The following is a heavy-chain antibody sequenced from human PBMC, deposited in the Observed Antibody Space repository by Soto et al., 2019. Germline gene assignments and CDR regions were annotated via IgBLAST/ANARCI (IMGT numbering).Heavy chain of an antibody. J-gene: IGHJ5*02. CDR1: GYTLTSYG. CDR3: ARVRLGEANWFDP. D-gene: IGHD3-16*01. Sequence: QVQLVQSGAEVKKPGASVKVSCKASGYTLTSYGISWVRQAPGQGLEWMGWISAYNGNTNYAQKLQGRVTMTTDTSPSTAYMALRSLRSDDTAVYYCARVRLGEANWFDPWGQGTLVTVSS. V-gene: IGHV1-18*04. CDR2: ISAYNGNT.